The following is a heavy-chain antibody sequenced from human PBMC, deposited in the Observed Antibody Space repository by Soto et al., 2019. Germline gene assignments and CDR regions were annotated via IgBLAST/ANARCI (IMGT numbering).Heavy chain of an antibody. V-gene: IGHV1-18*01. CDR1: GYTFTSYG. J-gene: IGHJ6*02. CDR3: AISGQLRPYYYYYGMDV. Sequence: ASVKVSCKASGYTFTSYGISWVRQAPGQGLEWMGWISAYNGNTNYAQKLQGRVTMTTDTSTSTAYMELRSLRSDDTAVYYCAISGQLRPYYYYYGMDVWGQGTTVTDSS. CDR2: ISAYNGNT. D-gene: IGHD6-6*01.